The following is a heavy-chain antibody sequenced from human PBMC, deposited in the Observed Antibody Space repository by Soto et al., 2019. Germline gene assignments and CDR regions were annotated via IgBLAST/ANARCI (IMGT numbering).Heavy chain of an antibody. CDR3: ARDTEGLYYFDY. CDR1: GYTFTGYY. D-gene: IGHD4-17*01. Sequence: ASVKVSCKASGYTFTGYYMHWVRQAPGQGLEWMGWINPNSGGTNYAQKFQGRVTMTRDTSISTAYMELSRLRSDDTAVYYCARDTEGLYYFDYWGQSTLVTVSS. V-gene: IGHV1-2*02. J-gene: IGHJ4*02. CDR2: INPNSGGT.